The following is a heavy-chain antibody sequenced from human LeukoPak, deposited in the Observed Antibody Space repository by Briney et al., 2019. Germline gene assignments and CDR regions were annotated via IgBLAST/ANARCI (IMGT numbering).Heavy chain of an antibody. D-gene: IGHD3-22*01. Sequence: SETLSLTCTVSGGSISSYYWSWIRQPPGKGLEWIGYIYYSGSTNYNPSLKSRVTMSMDTSKNQFSLNLNSVTAADTAVYFCSRGLDSRKLGYWGQGTLVTVSS. CDR1: GGSISSYY. CDR3: SRGLDSRKLGY. CDR2: IYYSGST. J-gene: IGHJ4*02. V-gene: IGHV4-59*12.